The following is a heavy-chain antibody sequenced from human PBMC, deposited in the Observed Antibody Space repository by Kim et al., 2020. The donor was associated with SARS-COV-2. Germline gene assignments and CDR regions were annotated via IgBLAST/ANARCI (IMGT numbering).Heavy chain of an antibody. CDR1: GYTFTGYY. Sequence: ASVKVSCKASGYTFTGYYMHWVRQAPGQGLEWMGWINPNSGGTNYAQKFQGWVTMTRDTSISTAYMELSRLRSDDTAVYYCAREMLVGEPDAFDIWGQGTMVTVSS. D-gene: IGHD3-10*02. CDR2: INPNSGGT. V-gene: IGHV1-2*04. J-gene: IGHJ3*02. CDR3: AREMLVGEPDAFDI.